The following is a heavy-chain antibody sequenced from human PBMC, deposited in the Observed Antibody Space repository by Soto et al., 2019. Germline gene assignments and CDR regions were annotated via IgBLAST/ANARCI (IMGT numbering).Heavy chain of an antibody. CDR3: ARIAVIGGRFFDY. CDR1: GYTFTSYG. Sequence: QVHLVQSGADVKIPGASVKVSCKASGYTFTSYGITWVRQAPGQGLEWMGWISAYNGNINYAQKLQGRVTLTTDTSTGTAYMELRSLRSDDTALYYCARIAVIGGRFFDYWGQGTLVTVSS. D-gene: IGHD6-19*01. V-gene: IGHV1-18*01. CDR2: ISAYNGNI. J-gene: IGHJ4*02.